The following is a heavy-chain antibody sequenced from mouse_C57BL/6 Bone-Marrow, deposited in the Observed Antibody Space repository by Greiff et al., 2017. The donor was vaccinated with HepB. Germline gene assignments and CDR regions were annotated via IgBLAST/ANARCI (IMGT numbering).Heavy chain of an antibody. CDR1: GYTFTGYW. CDR2: ILPGSGST. V-gene: IGHV1-9*01. Sequence: QVQLKQSGAELMKPGASVKLSCKATGYTFTGYWIEGVKQRPGHGLEWIGEILPGSGSTNYNEKFKGKATFTADTSSNTAYMQLSSLTTEDSAIYYCASLGYGSIHVGFAYWGQGTLVTVSA. D-gene: IGHD1-1*01. CDR3: ASLGYGSIHVGFAY. J-gene: IGHJ3*01.